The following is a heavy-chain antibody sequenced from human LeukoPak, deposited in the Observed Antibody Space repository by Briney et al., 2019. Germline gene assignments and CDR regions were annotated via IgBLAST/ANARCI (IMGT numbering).Heavy chain of an antibody. CDR3: ARSLFYGDYGYYFDY. V-gene: IGHV4-59*01. CDR2: IYYSGST. CDR1: GGSLSSYY. J-gene: IGHJ4*02. Sequence: SETLSLTCTVSGGSLSSYYWSWVRQPPGKGLEGIGYIYYSGSTNYNPSLTSRVTISVDTSKNQFSLKLSSVTAADTAVYYCARSLFYGDYGYYFDYWGQGTLVTVSS. D-gene: IGHD4-17*01.